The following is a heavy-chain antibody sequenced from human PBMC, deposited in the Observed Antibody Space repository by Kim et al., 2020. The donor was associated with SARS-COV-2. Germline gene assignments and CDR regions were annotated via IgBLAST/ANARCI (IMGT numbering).Heavy chain of an antibody. V-gene: IGHV3-23*01. Sequence: GGSLRLSCAASGFTFSTYDMSWVRQAPGKGLEWVSAISSSGEGTFYADSVKGRFTISRDNSRDTLYLQLDNLRAEDTAVYNCAKWGFCSGGGCTQYFQHWGQGTPGSVSS. CDR2: ISSSGEGT. D-gene: IGHD2-15*01. J-gene: IGHJ1*01. CDR1: GFTFSTYD. CDR3: AKWGFCSGGGCTQYFQH.